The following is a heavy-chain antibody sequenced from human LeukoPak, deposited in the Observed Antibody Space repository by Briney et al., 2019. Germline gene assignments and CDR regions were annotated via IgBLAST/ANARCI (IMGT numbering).Heavy chain of an antibody. D-gene: IGHD6-6*01. CDR1: GYSISSGYY. V-gene: IGHV4-38-2*01. CDR2: IYHSGNT. Sequence: SETLSLTCDVSGYSISSGYYWGWIRQPPGKGLEWIGSIYHSGNTYYNPSLKSRVTISVDTSKNQFSLKLSSVTAADTAVYYHARLKYSSSHFDYWGQGTLVTVSS. J-gene: IGHJ4*02. CDR3: ARLKYSSSHFDY.